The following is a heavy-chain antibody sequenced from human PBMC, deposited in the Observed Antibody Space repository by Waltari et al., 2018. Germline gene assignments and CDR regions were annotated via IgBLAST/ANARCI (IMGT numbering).Heavy chain of an antibody. J-gene: IGHJ4*02. D-gene: IGHD6-13*01. CDR3: ARSPDKYSSSWYSGY. CDR2: FIPIVGTA. V-gene: IGHV1-69*14. Sequence: QVQLVQSGAEVKKPGSSVKVSCKASGGTFSSYAIRWVRQAPGQGREWRGGFIPIVGTATNAQEFQGRVMIPADKSTITAYMELSSLRSEDTAVYYCARSPDKYSSSWYSGYWGQGTLVTVSS. CDR1: GGTFSSYA.